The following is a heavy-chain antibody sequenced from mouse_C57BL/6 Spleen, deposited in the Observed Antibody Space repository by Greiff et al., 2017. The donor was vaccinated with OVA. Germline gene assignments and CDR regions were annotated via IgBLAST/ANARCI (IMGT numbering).Heavy chain of an antibody. V-gene: IGHV1-80*01. Sequence: QVQLKESGAELVKPGASVKLSCKASGYAFSSYWMNWVKQRPGKGLEWIGQIYPGDGDTNYNGKFKGKATLTADKSSSTAYMQLSSLTSEDSAVYFCAREDYYGSSDGYFDVWGTGTTVTVSS. CDR2: IYPGDGDT. CDR1: GYAFSSYW. CDR3: AREDYYGSSDGYFDV. J-gene: IGHJ1*03. D-gene: IGHD1-1*01.